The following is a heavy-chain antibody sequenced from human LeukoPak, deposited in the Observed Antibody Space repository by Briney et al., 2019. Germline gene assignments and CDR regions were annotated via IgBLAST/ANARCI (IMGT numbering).Heavy chain of an antibody. CDR1: GFTFSSYG. D-gene: IGHD3-10*01. J-gene: IGHJ4*02. CDR2: ISYDGNNK. CDR3: EKGRHYYGSGSYLDC. Sequence: GGSLRLSCAASGFTFSSYGMHWLRPAPGKGLMWVAVISYDGNNKYYADSVKGRFTISRDNSKNTLYLQMNSLRAKDTAVYYCEKGRHYYGSGSYLDCWGQGTLVTVSS. V-gene: IGHV3-30*18.